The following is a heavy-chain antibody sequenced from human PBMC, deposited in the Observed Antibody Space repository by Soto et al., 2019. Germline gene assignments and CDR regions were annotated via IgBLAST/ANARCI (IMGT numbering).Heavy chain of an antibody. D-gene: IGHD3-22*01. Sequence: SVKVSCKASGGTFSSYAISWVRQAPGQGLEWMGGIIPIFGTANYAQKFQGRVTITADKSTSTAYMELSSLRSEDTAVYYCARESIDYDSSGYPKPFDYWGQGTLVTVSS. J-gene: IGHJ4*02. V-gene: IGHV1-69*06. CDR2: IIPIFGTA. CDR1: GGTFSSYA. CDR3: ARESIDYDSSGYPKPFDY.